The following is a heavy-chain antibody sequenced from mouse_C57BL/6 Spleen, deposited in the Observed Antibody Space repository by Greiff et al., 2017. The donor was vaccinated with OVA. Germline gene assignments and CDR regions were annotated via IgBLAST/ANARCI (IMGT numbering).Heavy chain of an antibody. CDR1: GYAFTNYL. CDR2: INPGSGGT. CDR3: ARSYYSNGYFDV. D-gene: IGHD2-5*01. V-gene: IGHV1-54*01. Sequence: VQRVESGAELVRPGTSVKVSCKASGYAFTNYLIEWVKQRPGQGLEWIGVINPGSGGTNYNEKFKGKATLTADKSSSTAYMQLSSLTSEDSAVYFCARSYYSNGYFDVWGTGTTVTVSS. J-gene: IGHJ1*03.